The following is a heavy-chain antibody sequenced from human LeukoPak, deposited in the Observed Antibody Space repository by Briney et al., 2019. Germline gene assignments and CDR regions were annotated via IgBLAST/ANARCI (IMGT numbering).Heavy chain of an antibody. CDR2: IYYSGST. CDR1: GGSISSYY. CDR3: ARKNSSSSFDY. J-gene: IGHJ4*02. D-gene: IGHD6-6*01. Sequence: SETLSLTCTVSGGSISSYYWSWIRQPPGKGLEWIGYIYYSGSTNYNPSLKSRVTISVDTSKNQFSLKLSSVTAADRAVYYCARKNSSSSFDYWGQGTLVTVSS. V-gene: IGHV4-59*01.